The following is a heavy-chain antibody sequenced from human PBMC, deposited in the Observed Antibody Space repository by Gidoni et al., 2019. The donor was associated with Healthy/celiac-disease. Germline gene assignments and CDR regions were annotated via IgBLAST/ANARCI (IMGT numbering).Heavy chain of an antibody. J-gene: IGHJ4*02. CDR1: GFTFSSYS. V-gene: IGHV3-21*01. D-gene: IGHD3-22*01. Sequence: EVQLVESGGGLVKPGGSLRLSCAASGFTFSSYSMNWVRQAPGKGLEWVSSISSSSSYIYYADSVKGRFTISRDNAKNSLYLQMNSLRAEDTAVYYCARAPAGYYYDSSGFDYWGQGTLVTVSS. CDR2: ISSSSSYI. CDR3: ARAPAGYYYDSSGFDY.